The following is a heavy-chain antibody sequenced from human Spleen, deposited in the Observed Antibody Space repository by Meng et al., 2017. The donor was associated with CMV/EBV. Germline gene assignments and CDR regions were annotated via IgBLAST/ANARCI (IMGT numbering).Heavy chain of an antibody. Sequence: SLRLSCAASGFTVSSNYMSWVRQAPGKGLEWVGFIRSKAYGGTTEYAASVKGRFTISRDDSKSIAYLQMNSLKTEDTAVYSCTIGVYWGQGTLVTVSS. CDR1: GFTVSSNY. J-gene: IGHJ4*02. CDR2: IRSKAYGGTT. V-gene: IGHV3-49*04. CDR3: TIGVY.